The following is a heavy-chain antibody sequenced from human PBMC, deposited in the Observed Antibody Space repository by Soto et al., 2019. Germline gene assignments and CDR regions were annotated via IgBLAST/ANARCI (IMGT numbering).Heavy chain of an antibody. J-gene: IGHJ5*02. V-gene: IGHV4-39*01. CDR3: ARNGDCARPGCIVGWFDP. Sequence: PSETLSLTCTVSGGSVSSSSYYWGWIRQPPGKGLEYIGNIYYSGSTYYNPSLKSRVTISVDTSKNQFSLKLSSVTAADTALYYCARNGDCARPGCIVGWFDPWGPGTLVTVSS. CDR2: IYYSGST. D-gene: IGHD2-21*01. CDR1: GGSVSSSSYY.